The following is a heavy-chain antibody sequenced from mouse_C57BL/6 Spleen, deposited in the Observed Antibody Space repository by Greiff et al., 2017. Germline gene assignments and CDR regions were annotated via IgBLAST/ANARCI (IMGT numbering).Heavy chain of an antibody. CDR3: AGSPDGSALSYAMGG. CDR2: IYPRSGNT. Sequence: VQPQQSGAELARPGALVKLSCKASGYTFTCHGISWVKQRTGQGLEWIGEIYPRSGNTYHNEKFKGKATLAADKSSSTAYMEPRRLTSEDSAVYSCAGSPDGSALSYAMGGWGQGASVTVSS. CDR1: GYTFTCHG. J-gene: IGHJ4*01. D-gene: IGHD1-1*02. V-gene: IGHV1-81*01.